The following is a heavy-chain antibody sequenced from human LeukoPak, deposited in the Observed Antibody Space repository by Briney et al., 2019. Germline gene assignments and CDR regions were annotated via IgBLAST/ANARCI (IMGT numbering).Heavy chain of an antibody. CDR2: IKQDGSEK. V-gene: IGHV3-7*01. D-gene: IGHD1-26*01. CDR3: ARDGSDDPEWFDP. J-gene: IGHJ5*02. Sequence: GSLRLSCAASGFTFSSYWMSWVRQAPGKGLEWVANIKQDGSEKYYVGSVKGRFTISRDNAKNSLYLQMNSLRAEDTAVYYCARDGSDDPEWFDPWGQGTLATVSS. CDR1: GFTFSSYW.